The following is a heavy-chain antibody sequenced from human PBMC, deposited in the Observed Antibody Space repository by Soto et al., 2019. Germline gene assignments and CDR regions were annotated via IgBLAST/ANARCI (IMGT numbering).Heavy chain of an antibody. CDR2: ISAYDDNT. V-gene: IGHV1-18*01. J-gene: IGHJ6*02. CDR1: GYRFTSYG. CDR3: ARGGYYDSSGSRNYHYYGMNV. D-gene: IGHD3-22*01. Sequence: ASVKVSWKASGYRFTSYGISWVRQAPGQGLEWLGWISAYDDNTKYAQTLQGRVSMSTDTSTNTAYMELRSLRSDDTAMYYCARGGYYDSSGSRNYHYYGMNVWGQGTTVTVSS.